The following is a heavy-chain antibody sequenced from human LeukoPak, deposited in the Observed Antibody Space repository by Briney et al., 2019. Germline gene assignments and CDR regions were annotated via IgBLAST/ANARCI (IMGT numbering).Heavy chain of an antibody. J-gene: IGHJ4*02. CDR1: GFTFSSYE. V-gene: IGHV3-33*08. CDR3: VKGSGEGGY. D-gene: IGHD3-10*01. CDR2: IWYDGSNK. Sequence: GGSLRLSCAASGFTFSSYEMNWVRQAPGKGLEWVAVIWYDGSNKYYADSVKGRFTISRDNSKNTLYLQMNSLRAEDTAVYYCVKGSGEGGYWGQGTLVTVSS.